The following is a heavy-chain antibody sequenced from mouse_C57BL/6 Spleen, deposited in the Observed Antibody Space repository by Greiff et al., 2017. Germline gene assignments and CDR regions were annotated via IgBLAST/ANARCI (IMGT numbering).Heavy chain of an antibody. Sequence: VQLQQSGAELVRPGASVKLSCKASGYTFTDYYINWVKQRPGQGLEWIARIYPGSGNTYYNEKFKGKATLTAEKSSSTAYMQLSSLTSEDSAVYFCARSLYYYGSSYGYFDYWGQGTTLTVSS. D-gene: IGHD1-1*01. CDR3: ARSLYYYGSSYGYFDY. CDR2: IYPGSGNT. V-gene: IGHV1-76*01. CDR1: GYTFTDYY. J-gene: IGHJ2*01.